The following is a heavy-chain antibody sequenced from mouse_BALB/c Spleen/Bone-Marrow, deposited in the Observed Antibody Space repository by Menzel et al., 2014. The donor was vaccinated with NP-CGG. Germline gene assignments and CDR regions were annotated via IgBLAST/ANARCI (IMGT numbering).Heavy chain of an antibody. V-gene: IGHV1-80*01. J-gene: IGHJ3*01. D-gene: IGHD1-1*01. CDR1: GYAFSRSW. CDR2: IYPGDDDT. CDR3: AGSTPLAY. Sequence: VQLQESGAELVRPGFSVKISCKASGYAFSRSWMNWVKQRPGQGLEWIGQIYPGDDDTNYSGKFKGRATLTADKSSGTAYMQLSSLTSEDSAVYFCAGSTPLAYWGQGTLVTVST.